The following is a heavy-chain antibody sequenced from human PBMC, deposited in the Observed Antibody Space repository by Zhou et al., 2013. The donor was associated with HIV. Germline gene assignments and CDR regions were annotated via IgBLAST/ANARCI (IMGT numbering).Heavy chain of an antibody. CDR2: INPSAGTT. CDR3: ARDRRPSQYYFEY. CDR1: GYTFTSYY. Sequence: QVQLVQSGAEVKKPGASVKVPCKASGYTFTSYYMHWVRQAPGQGLEWMGMINPSAGTTSYAQRFQGRVTMTRDTSTSTVYMELSSLRSEDTAIYYCARDRRPSQYYFEYWAREPGHRLL. D-gene: IGHD6-6*01. V-gene: IGHV1-46*03. J-gene: IGHJ4*02.